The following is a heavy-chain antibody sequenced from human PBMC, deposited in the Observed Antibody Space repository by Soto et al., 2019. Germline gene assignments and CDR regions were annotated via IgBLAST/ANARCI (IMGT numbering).Heavy chain of an antibody. CDR3: AKNVAAAGSSYYYYGMDV. Sequence: GGSLRLSCAASGFTFCSYAMNWVRQAPWRGLEWVSGISGSGGSTYYADSVKGRFTISRDNSKNTLYLQMNSLRAEDTAVYYCAKNVAAAGSSYYYYGMDVWGQGTTVTVSS. D-gene: IGHD6-13*01. V-gene: IGHV3-23*01. CDR2: ISGSGGST. J-gene: IGHJ6*02. CDR1: GFTFCSYA.